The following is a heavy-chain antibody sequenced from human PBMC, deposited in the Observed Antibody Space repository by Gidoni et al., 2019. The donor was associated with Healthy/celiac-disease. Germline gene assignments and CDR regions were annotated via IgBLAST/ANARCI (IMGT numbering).Heavy chain of an antibody. D-gene: IGHD6-13*01. Sequence: QVQLQQWGAGLLKPSETLSLTCAVYGGSFSGYYWSWIRQPPGKGLEWIGEINHSGSTNYNPSLKSRVTISVDTSKNQFSLKLSSVTAADTAVYYCARGNPVEQQLPVDYWGQGTLVTVSS. J-gene: IGHJ4*02. CDR2: INHSGST. V-gene: IGHV4-34*01. CDR3: ARGNPVEQQLPVDY. CDR1: GGSFSGYY.